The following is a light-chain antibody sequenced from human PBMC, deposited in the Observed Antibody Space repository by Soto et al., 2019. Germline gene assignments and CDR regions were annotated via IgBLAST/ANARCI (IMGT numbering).Light chain of an antibody. CDR3: QHYNSYSEA. CDR2: GAS. Sequence: ETVIPQAPPIPSVSAGVSATHSRRASQSVSTNLAWYQQKPGQAPRLLIYGASTRATGIPARFSGSGSGTEFTLTISSLQPDDFATYYCQHYNSYSEAFGQGTKVDI. J-gene: IGKJ1*01. V-gene: IGKV3-15*01. CDR1: QSVSTN.